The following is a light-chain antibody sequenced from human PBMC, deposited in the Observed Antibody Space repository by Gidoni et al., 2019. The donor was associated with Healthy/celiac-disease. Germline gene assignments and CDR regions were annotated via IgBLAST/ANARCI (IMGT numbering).Light chain of an antibody. V-gene: IGKV3-15*01. CDR1: QSVSSN. CDR3: QQYNNWPRT. CDR2: GAS. Sequence: EIVMTQSPATLSVSPGERATLSCRASQSVSSNLAWYQQKPGQAPRLLIYGASTRATGIPARVGGSGSGTEFTLTISSLQSEDFAFYYCQQYNNWPRTFGQGTKVEIK. J-gene: IGKJ1*01.